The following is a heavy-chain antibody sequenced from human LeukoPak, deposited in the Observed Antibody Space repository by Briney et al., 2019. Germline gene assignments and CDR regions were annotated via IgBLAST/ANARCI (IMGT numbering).Heavy chain of an antibody. D-gene: IGHD2-15*01. CDR3: VRDETADCSRGSCYWD. V-gene: IGHV1-2*02. CDR2: INPNTGDT. Sequence: ASVKVSCKASGYYFSDSYLHWVRQAPGRGLDWLGWINPNTGDTHYAPRFQGRVTLTSDTSVSTAYMDVSRLRSDDTAVYYCVRDETADCSRGSCYWDWGQGTLVTVSS. J-gene: IGHJ4*02. CDR1: GYYFSDSY.